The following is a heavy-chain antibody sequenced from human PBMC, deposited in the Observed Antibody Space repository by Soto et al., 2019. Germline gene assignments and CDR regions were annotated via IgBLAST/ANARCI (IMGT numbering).Heavy chain of an antibody. CDR3: ARAYGGYADY. Sequence: SETLSLTCTVSGGSISSYYWSWIWQPPWKGLEWIGYIYYSGSTNYNPSLKSRVTISVDTSKNQFSLKLSSVTAADTAVYYCARAYGGYADYWGQGALVTVSS. CDR2: IYYSGST. V-gene: IGHV4-59*01. D-gene: IGHD5-12*01. CDR1: GGSISSYY. J-gene: IGHJ4*02.